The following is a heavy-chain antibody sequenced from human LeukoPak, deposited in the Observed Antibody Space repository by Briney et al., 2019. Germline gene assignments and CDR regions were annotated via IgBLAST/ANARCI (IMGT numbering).Heavy chain of an antibody. V-gene: IGHV1-69*01. CDR1: GGTFSSYA. Sequence: ASVKVSCKASGGTFSSYAISWVRQAPGQGLEWMGGIIPIFGTANYAQKFQGRVTITADESTSTAYMELSSLRSEDTAVYYCASSPRYNWNDGIDYWGQGTLVTVSS. J-gene: IGHJ4*02. CDR3: ASSPRYNWNDGIDY. D-gene: IGHD1-1*01. CDR2: IIPIFGTA.